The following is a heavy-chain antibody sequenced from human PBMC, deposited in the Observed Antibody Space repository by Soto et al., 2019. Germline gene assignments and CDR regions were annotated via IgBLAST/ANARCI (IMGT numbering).Heavy chain of an antibody. V-gene: IGHV3-48*01. CDR1: GFTFSAYS. CDR2: IRTSPTTI. Sequence: EVQLVESGGGLVQPGGSLGLSCEASGFTFSAYSMNWVRQAPGKGLEWISYIRTSPTTIHYPDSVKGRFTISRDNAKNSLYLQMNSLRAEDTAIYYCARDYHYAFDFWGQGTLVTVSS. J-gene: IGHJ4*02. CDR3: ARDYHYAFDF. D-gene: IGHD2-2*01.